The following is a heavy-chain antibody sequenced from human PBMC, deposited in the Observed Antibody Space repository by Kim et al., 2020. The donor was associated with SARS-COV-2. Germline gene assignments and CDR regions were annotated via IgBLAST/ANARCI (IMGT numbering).Heavy chain of an antibody. CDR3: ASVTVTTPYYYYGMDV. CDR2: ISSSSTI. Sequence: GGSLRLSCAASGFTFSSYSMNWVRQAPGKGLEWVSYISSSSTIYYADSVKGRFTISRDNAKNSLYLQMNSLRDEDTAVYYCASVTVTTPYYYYGMDVWGQGTTVTVSS. J-gene: IGHJ6*02. CDR1: GFTFSSYS. V-gene: IGHV3-48*02. D-gene: IGHD4-17*01.